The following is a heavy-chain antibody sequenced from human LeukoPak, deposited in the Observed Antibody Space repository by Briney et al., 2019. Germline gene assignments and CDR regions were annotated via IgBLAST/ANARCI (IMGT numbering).Heavy chain of an antibody. CDR2: ISTSGST. Sequence: SETLSLTCTVSGGSISSYYWSWIRQPAGKGLESTGHISTSGSTNYNPSLKSRVTISVDTSKNQFSLQLNYVTPEDTAVYYCARGIGRIAACFTFDYWGQGTLVTVSS. CDR1: GGSISSYY. D-gene: IGHD6-6*01. J-gene: IGHJ4*02. V-gene: IGHV4-4*07. CDR3: ARGIGRIAACFTFDY.